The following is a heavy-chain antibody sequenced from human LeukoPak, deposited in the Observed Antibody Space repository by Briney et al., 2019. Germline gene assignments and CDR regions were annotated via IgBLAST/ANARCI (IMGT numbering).Heavy chain of an antibody. CDR2: FDPEDGET. Sequence: VXCKVSXXTLTELSMHWVRQAPGKGLEWMGGFDPEDGETIYAQKFQGRVTMTEDTSTDTAYMELSSLRSGDTAVYYCATHNWNYDHWGQGTLVTVSS. D-gene: IGHD1-7*01. CDR1: XXTLTELS. J-gene: IGHJ4*02. CDR3: ATHNWNYDH. V-gene: IGHV1-24*01.